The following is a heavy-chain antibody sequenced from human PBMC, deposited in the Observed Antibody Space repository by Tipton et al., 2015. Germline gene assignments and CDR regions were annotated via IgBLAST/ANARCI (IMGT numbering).Heavy chain of an antibody. Sequence: QVQLVQSGAEVKKPGSSVKVSCKASGGTFSNYAISWVRQAPGQGLEWMGGIIPIFTTANYAQKFQGRVTITADESTSTAYMELSSLRSEDTAVYYCATEGISGSWYGSFDNWGQGTLVTVSS. D-gene: IGHD6-13*01. CDR2: IIPIFTTA. V-gene: IGHV1-69*01. J-gene: IGHJ4*02. CDR3: ATEGISGSWYGSFDN. CDR1: GGTFSNYA.